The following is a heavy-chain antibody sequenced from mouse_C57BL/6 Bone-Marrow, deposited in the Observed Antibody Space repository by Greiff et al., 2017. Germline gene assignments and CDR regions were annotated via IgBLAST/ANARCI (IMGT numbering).Heavy chain of an antibody. CDR2: IYPGGCYT. V-gene: IGHV1-63*01. Sequence: QVQLQQSGAELVRPGTSVKMSCKASGYTFTNYWIGWAKQRPGHGLEWIGDIYPGGCYTNYNEKFKGKATLTADKSSRTAYMQFSRLTSEDSAIYYCARSRYFDVWGTGTTVTVSS. CDR3: ARSRYFDV. CDR1: GYTFTNYW. J-gene: IGHJ1*03.